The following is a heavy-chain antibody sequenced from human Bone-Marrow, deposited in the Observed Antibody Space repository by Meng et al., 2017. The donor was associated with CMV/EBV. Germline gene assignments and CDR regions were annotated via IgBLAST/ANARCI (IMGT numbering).Heavy chain of an antibody. D-gene: IGHD3-16*01. CDR3: ARDRVWGLDY. V-gene: IGHV4-59*12. CDR1: GGSISSYY. Sequence: GSLRLSCTVSGGSISSYYWSWIRQPPGKGLEWIGYIYYSGSTNYNPSLKSRVTISVDTSKNQFSLKLSSMTAADTAVYYCARDRVWGLDYWGQGTLVTVSS. J-gene: IGHJ4*02. CDR2: IYYSGST.